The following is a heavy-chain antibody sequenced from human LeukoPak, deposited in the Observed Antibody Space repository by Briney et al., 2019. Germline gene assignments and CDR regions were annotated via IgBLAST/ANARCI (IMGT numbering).Heavy chain of an antibody. Sequence: GASVKVSCKASGYTFTGYYMHWVRQAPGQGLEWMGWINPNSGGTNYAQKFQGRVTMTRDTSISIAYMELSRLRSDDTAVYYCARDLDSAIVVVPAAIPFDPWGQGTLVTVSS. CDR3: ARDLDSAIVVVPAAIPFDP. CDR1: GYTFTGYY. V-gene: IGHV1-2*02. CDR2: INPNSGGT. D-gene: IGHD2-2*01. J-gene: IGHJ5*02.